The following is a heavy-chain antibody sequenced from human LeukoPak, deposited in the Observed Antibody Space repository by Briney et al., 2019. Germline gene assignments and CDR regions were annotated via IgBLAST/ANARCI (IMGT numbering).Heavy chain of an antibody. Sequence: ASVKVSCKASGGTFSSYAISWVRQAPGQGLEWMGGIIPIFGTANYAQKFQGRVTITADESTGTAYMELSSLRSEDTAVYYCAREVYYYDSSGYSLDWGQGTLVTVSS. V-gene: IGHV1-69*13. J-gene: IGHJ4*02. CDR3: AREVYYYDSSGYSLD. CDR1: GGTFSSYA. D-gene: IGHD3-22*01. CDR2: IIPIFGTA.